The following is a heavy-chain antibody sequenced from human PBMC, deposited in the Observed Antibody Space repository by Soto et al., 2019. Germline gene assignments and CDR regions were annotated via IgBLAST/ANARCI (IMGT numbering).Heavy chain of an antibody. V-gene: IGHV3-23*01. CDR1: GFTFSSYA. Sequence: GGSLRLSCAASGFTFSSYAMSWVRQAPGKGLEWVSAISGSGGSTYYADSVKGRFTISRDNSKNTLYLQMNSLRAEDTAVYYCAKDGGLGGLPALPEYYFDYWGQGTLVTVSS. D-gene: IGHD3-16*01. J-gene: IGHJ4*02. CDR2: ISGSGGST. CDR3: AKDGGLGGLPALPEYYFDY.